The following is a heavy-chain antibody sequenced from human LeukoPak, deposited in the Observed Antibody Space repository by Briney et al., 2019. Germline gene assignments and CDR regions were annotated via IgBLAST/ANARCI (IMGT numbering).Heavy chain of an antibody. Sequence: ASVKVSCKASGYTFTGYYMHWVRQAPGQGLEWMGWINPNSGGTNYAQKFQGRVTMTRDTSISTAYMELSRLRYDDTAMYYCARILTYYYGSSDYYHALDIWGQGTVVSVSS. CDR3: ARILTYYYGSSDYYHALDI. CDR1: GYTFTGYY. J-gene: IGHJ3*02. D-gene: IGHD3-22*01. V-gene: IGHV1-2*02. CDR2: INPNSGGT.